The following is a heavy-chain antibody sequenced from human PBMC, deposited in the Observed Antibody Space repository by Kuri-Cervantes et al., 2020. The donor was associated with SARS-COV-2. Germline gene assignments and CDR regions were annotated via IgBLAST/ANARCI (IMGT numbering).Heavy chain of an antibody. CDR2: IKQDGSEK. Sequence: GESLKISCAASGFTFSSYWMSWVCQAPGKGLEWVANIKQDGSEKYYVDSVKGRFTISRDNAKNSLYLQMNSLRAEDTAVYYCARVSSGYGFDYWGQGTLVTVSS. D-gene: IGHD5-12*01. CDR1: GFTFSSYW. J-gene: IGHJ4*02. V-gene: IGHV3-7*01. CDR3: ARVSSGYGFDY.